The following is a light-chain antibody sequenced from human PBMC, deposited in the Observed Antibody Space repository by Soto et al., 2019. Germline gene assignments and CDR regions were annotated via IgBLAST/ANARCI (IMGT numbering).Light chain of an antibody. CDR3: QQYGYSFWT. CDR1: QSVSNNY. J-gene: IGKJ1*01. Sequence: EIVLTQSPGTLSLSTGERATLSCRASQSVSNNYLAWYQQKPGQAPRLLIYGASTRATDIPDRFSGSGSGADYTLTISRLEPEDSAMYYCQQYGYSFWTFGQGTKVDIK. CDR2: GAS. V-gene: IGKV3-20*01.